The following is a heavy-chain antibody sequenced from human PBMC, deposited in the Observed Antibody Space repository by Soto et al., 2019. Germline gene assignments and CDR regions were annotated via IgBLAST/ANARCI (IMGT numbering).Heavy chain of an antibody. CDR3: ARDRGNNWFDP. CDR1: GYTFTSYY. V-gene: IGHV1-46*01. CDR2: INPSGGST. Sequence: QVQLVQSGAEVKKPGASVKVSCKASGYTFTSYYMHWVRQAPGQGLEWMGIINPSGGSTSYAQKFQGRVTMTRDTSTSTVYMELSSLGSEDTAVYYCARDRGNNWFDPWGQGTLVTVSS. J-gene: IGHJ5*02.